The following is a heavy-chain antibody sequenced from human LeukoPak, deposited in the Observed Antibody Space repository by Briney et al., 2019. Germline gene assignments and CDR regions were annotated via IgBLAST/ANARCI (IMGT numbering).Heavy chain of an antibody. J-gene: IGHJ4*02. D-gene: IGHD2-2*01. CDR2: INHSGST. Sequence: SETLSLTCAVYGGSFSGYYWSWIRQPPGKGLEWIGEINHSGSTNYNPSLKSRVTISVDTSKNQFSLKLSSVTAADTAAYYCARGPALPAAMHYYFDYWGQGTLVTVSS. CDR1: GGSFSGYY. V-gene: IGHV4-34*01. CDR3: ARGPALPAAMHYYFDY.